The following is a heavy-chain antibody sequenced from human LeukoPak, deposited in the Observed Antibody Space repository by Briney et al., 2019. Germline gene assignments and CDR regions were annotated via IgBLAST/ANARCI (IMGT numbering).Heavy chain of an antibody. Sequence: GGSLRLSCAASEFDFSSHAMTWVRQPPGKGREWVSAISISGSKTYYADSVKGRFTISRDNSKNTLYLQMNSLRAEDTAVYYCANEIRPNDYWGQGTQVTVSS. CDR1: EFDFSSHA. CDR3: ANEIRPNDY. D-gene: IGHD4-17*01. V-gene: IGHV3-23*01. CDR2: ISISGSKT. J-gene: IGHJ4*02.